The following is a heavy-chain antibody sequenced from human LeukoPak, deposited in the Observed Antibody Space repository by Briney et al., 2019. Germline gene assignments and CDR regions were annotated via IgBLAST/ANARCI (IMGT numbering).Heavy chain of an antibody. CDR3: AKMPVSYSSGWSTFDY. Sequence: GGSLRLSCAASGFTFSSYAMSWVRQAPGKGLEWVSAISGSGGSTYYADSVKGRFTISRDNSKNTLYLQMNSLRAEDTAIYYCAKMPVSYSSGWSTFDYWGQGTLVAVSS. J-gene: IGHJ4*02. CDR1: GFTFSSYA. D-gene: IGHD6-19*01. CDR2: ISGSGGST. V-gene: IGHV3-23*01.